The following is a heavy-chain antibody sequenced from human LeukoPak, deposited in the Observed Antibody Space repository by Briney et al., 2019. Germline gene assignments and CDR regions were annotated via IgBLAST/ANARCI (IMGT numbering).Heavy chain of an antibody. CDR2: ISAYNGYT. CDR1: GYIFTSYG. D-gene: IGHD1-26*01. CDR3: ARSPGVGATRGDY. J-gene: IGHJ4*02. V-gene: IGHV1-18*01. Sequence: ASVKVSCTASGYIFTSYGISWVRPARGQGLEGMGWISAYNGYTKYAQKLQDRATVTTDSSTSTAYVELGSLRSDDTAVYYCARSPGVGATRGDYWGQGTLVTVSS.